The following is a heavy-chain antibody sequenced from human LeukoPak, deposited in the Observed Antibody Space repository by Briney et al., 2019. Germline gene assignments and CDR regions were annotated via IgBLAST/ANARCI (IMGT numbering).Heavy chain of an antibody. CDR1: GFTFSTYS. J-gene: IGHJ2*01. CDR3: ARAGILVAGTDWYFDL. V-gene: IGHV3-21*01. D-gene: IGHD6-19*01. Sequence: GGSLRLSCAASGFTFSTYSMNWVRQAPGKGLEWVSSISSGGNYIYYADSVKGRFTISRDNAKNSLYLLMNSLRAEETAVYYCARAGILVAGTDWYFDLWGRGTLVTVSS. CDR2: ISSGGNYI.